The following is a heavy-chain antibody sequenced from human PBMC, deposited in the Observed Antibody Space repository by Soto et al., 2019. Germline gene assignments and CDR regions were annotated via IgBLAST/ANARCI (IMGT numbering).Heavy chain of an antibody. CDR2: INHSGST. Sequence: SETLSLTCAVYGGSFSGYYWSWIRQPPGKGLEWIGEINHSGSTNYNPSLKSRVTISVDTSKNQFSLKLSSVTAADTAVYYCARGRRDVGATPYYYGMDVWGQATTGTVSS. CDR3: ARGRRDVGATPYYYGMDV. J-gene: IGHJ6*02. V-gene: IGHV4-34*01. D-gene: IGHD1-26*01. CDR1: GGSFSGYY.